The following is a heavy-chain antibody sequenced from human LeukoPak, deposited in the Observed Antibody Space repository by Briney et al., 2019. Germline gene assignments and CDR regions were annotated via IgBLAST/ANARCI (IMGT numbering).Heavy chain of an antibody. J-gene: IGHJ4*02. D-gene: IGHD2-2*01. CDR2: INPNSGGT. CDR3: ASPSRGCSSTSCYRPWDY. Sequence: ASVKVSCKXSGYTFTGYYTHWVRQAPGQGLEWMGWINPNSGGTNYAQKFQGRVTMTRDTSISTAHMELSRLRSDDTAVYYCASPSRGCSSTSCYRPWDYWGQGTLVTVSS. CDR1: GYTFTGYY. V-gene: IGHV1-2*02.